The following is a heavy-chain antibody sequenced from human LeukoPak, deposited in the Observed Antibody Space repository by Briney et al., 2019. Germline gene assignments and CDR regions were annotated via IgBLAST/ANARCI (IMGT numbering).Heavy chain of an antibody. J-gene: IGHJ3*02. CDR1: GYTFTSYD. CDR2: INPNSGNT. CDR3: ARDSSSSDHDAFDI. D-gene: IGHD6-6*01. Sequence: ASVKVSCKASGYTFTSYDINWVRQATGQGLEWMGWINPNSGNTGYAQKFQGRVTITRNTSISTAYMELSSLRSEDTAVYYCARDSSSSDHDAFDIWGQGTMVTVSS. V-gene: IGHV1-8*03.